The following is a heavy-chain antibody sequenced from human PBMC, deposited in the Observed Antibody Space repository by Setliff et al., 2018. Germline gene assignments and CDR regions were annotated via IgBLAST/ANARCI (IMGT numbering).Heavy chain of an antibody. Sequence: SETLSLTCAVSGYSISSGYYWGWIRQPPGKGLEWLGSVRHRGGTYYNPSLKSRVTISLDTSENQFSLKLSSVAAADTAVYYCARLRGAFDYWGQGTLVTVSS. J-gene: IGHJ4*02. CDR3: ARLRGAFDY. D-gene: IGHD3-16*01. V-gene: IGHV4-38-2*01. CDR1: GYSISSGYY. CDR2: VRHRGGT.